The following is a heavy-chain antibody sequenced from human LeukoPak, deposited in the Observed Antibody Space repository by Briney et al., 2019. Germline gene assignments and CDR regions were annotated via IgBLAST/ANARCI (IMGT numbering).Heavy chain of an antibody. D-gene: IGHD1-26*01. Sequence: GGSLRLSCAASGFTFSSYGMHWVRQAPGKGLEWVAVIWYDGSNKYYADSVKGRFTISRDNSKNTLYLKMNSLRAEDTAVYYCAKDYRGGGATTFDYWGQGTLVTVSS. V-gene: IGHV3-33*06. CDR3: AKDYRGGGATTFDY. CDR2: IWYDGSNK. J-gene: IGHJ4*02. CDR1: GFTFSSYG.